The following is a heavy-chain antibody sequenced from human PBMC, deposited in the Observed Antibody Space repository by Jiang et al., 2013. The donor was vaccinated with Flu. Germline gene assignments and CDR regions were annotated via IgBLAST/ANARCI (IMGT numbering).Heavy chain of an antibody. CDR3: ARRAPGWYFDI. J-gene: IGHJ2*01. CDR2: MSTYNGDT. Sequence: VSCKASEYRLSEVESPGCDWPLAKGVEWMGWMSTYNGDTNYAQKFEGRVIMTRDTSTSTAYMELRSLRFDDTAVYFCARRAPGWYFDIWGRGHSGHCLV. CDR1: EYRLSEV. V-gene: IGHV1-18*01.